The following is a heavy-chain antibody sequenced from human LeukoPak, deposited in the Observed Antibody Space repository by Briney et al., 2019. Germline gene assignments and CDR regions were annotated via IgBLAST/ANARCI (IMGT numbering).Heavy chain of an antibody. Sequence: GGSLRLSCAASGFMFSRYWMSWVRQAPGKGLEWVANIKQDGSEKNYVDSVRGRFTISRDNAKNSLYLQMNSLRAEDTAVYYCAREGITIFGVVPTGNYMDVWGKGTTVTVSS. J-gene: IGHJ6*03. V-gene: IGHV3-7*01. CDR3: AREGITIFGVVPTGNYMDV. CDR1: GFMFSRYW. D-gene: IGHD3-3*01. CDR2: IKQDGSEK.